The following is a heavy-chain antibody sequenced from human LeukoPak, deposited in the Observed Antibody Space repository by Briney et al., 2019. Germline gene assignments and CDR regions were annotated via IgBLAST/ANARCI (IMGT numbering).Heavy chain of an antibody. CDR2: IYYSGST. CDR3: ASWSGSQGAFDI. D-gene: IGHD3-3*01. J-gene: IGHJ3*02. CDR1: GGSISSYY. Sequence: SETLSLTCTVSGGSISSYYWSWIRQPPGKGLEWIGYIYYSGSTNYNPSLKSRVTISVDTSKNQFSLKLSSVTAADTAVYYCASWSGSQGAFDIWGQGTMVTVSS. V-gene: IGHV4-59*08.